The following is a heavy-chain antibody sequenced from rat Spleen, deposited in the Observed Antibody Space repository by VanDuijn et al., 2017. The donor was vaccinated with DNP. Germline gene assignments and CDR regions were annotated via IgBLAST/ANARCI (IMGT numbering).Heavy chain of an antibody. J-gene: IGHJ2*01. D-gene: IGHD1-6*01. CDR1: GFTFSNYY. Sequence: EVQLVESGGGLVQPGKSLKLSCEASGFTFSNYYMAWVRQAPKGGLEWVATIIYDDSGTYHRDSVKGRFTISRYNAKSTLYLQMDSLRYEDTATYYCATEDYGYPFAYWCQGVMVTVSS. CDR3: ATEDYGYPFAY. CDR2: IIYDDSGT. V-gene: IGHV5S10*01.